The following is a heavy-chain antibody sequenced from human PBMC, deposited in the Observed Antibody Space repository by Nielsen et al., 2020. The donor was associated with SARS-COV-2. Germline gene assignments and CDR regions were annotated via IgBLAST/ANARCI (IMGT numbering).Heavy chain of an antibody. CDR1: GYTFINHD. V-gene: IGHV1-8*01. Sequence: ASVKVSCKASGYTFINHDIYCVRQSTGQGLEWMGWMTPNSGNTCYAQKFQGRVTMTRNTSTRTAYLELRSLRSEDTAVYYCARGGSSLGANLEDPWGQGTLVTVSS. D-gene: IGHD3-10*01. J-gene: IGHJ5*02. CDR3: ARGGSSLGANLEDP. CDR2: MTPNSGNT.